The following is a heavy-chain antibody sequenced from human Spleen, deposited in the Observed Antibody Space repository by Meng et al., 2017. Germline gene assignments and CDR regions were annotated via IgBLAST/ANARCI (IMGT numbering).Heavy chain of an antibody. V-gene: IGHV3-30*03. D-gene: IGHD1/OR15-1a*01. Sequence: LQLVESGGGVVQPGRSLRLSCVASGLSFSSYGMHWVRQAPGKGLEWVAIISYDGSNKYYADSVKGRFTISRDNSKNTLYLQMNSLRAEDTAIYYCARETREQRFAFDIWGQGTMVTVSS. J-gene: IGHJ3*02. CDR2: ISYDGSNK. CDR1: GLSFSSYG. CDR3: ARETREQRFAFDI.